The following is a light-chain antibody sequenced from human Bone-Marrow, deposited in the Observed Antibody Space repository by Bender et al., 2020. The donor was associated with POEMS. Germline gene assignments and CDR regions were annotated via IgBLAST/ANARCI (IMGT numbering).Light chain of an antibody. CDR3: CSFAGTDTLV. Sequence: QSALTQPPSASGSLGQTITISCTGTSRDIGGYNYVSWYQQYSGKAPKRILFEVDRRPSGVPDRFSGSKSGNTASLTISGLQADDEADYYCCSFAGTDTLVFGGGTKLTVL. CDR1: SRDIGGYNY. J-gene: IGLJ3*02. CDR2: EVD. V-gene: IGLV2-8*01.